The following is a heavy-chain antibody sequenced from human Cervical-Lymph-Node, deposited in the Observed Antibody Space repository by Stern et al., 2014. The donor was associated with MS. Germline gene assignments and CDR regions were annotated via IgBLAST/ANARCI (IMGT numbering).Heavy chain of an antibody. D-gene: IGHD2-15*01. CDR1: GYTFTSYY. Sequence: MQLVESGAEVKKHGASVKVSCKASGYTFTSYYMHWVRQAPGQGLEWMGIINPSGGTTNHAQKVQGRVTMTRDTSTSTVYMELSSLRSEDTAVYYCAREKRDCSGGSCYSRDDYWGQGTLVTVSS. V-gene: IGHV1-46*03. CDR2: INPSGGTT. CDR3: AREKRDCSGGSCYSRDDY. J-gene: IGHJ4*02.